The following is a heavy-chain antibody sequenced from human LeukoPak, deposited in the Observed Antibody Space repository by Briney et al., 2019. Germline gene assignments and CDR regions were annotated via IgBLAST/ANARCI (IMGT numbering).Heavy chain of an antibody. V-gene: IGHV1-18*01. D-gene: IGHD2-2*01. CDR3: ARDPGVVVPAATPKVVSFDY. Sequence: ASVKVSCNTSGYTFTTYAITWVRQAPGQGLEWLGWISGYNGDTDYAQKVQDRVTLTTDTSTSTAYMELRSLRSDDTAVYYCARDPGVVVPAATPKVVSFDYWGQGTLVTVSS. CDR2: ISGYNGDT. CDR1: GYTFTTYA. J-gene: IGHJ4*02.